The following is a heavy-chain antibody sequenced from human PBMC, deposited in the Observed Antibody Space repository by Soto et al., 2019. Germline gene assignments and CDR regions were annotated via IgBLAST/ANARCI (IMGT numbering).Heavy chain of an antibody. CDR3: ARHEIYCSSTSCYLFGAFDI. CDR2: IYPGDSDT. J-gene: IGHJ3*02. V-gene: IGHV5-51*01. D-gene: IGHD2-2*01. CDR1: GCSFTSYW. Sequence: PGESLKISCKGSGCSFTSYWIGWVRQMPGKGLEWMGIIYPGDSDTRYSPSFQGQVTISADKSISTAYLQWSSLKASDTAMYYCARHEIYCSSTSCYLFGAFDIWGQGTMVTVSS.